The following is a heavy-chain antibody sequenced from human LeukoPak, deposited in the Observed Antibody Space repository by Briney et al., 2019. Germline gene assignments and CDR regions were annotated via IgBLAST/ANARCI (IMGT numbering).Heavy chain of an antibody. CDR3: ARDGVAEDLDTNNWFDP. CDR2: IYYSEST. J-gene: IGHJ5*02. V-gene: IGHV4-59*01. Sequence: PSETLSLTCTVSGGSISSYYWSWIRQPPGKGLEWIGYIYYSESTNYNPPLKSRVTISVDTSKNQFSLKLSSVTAADTAVYYCARDGVAEDLDTNNWFDPWGQGTLVTVSS. D-gene: IGHD3/OR15-3a*01. CDR1: GGSISSYY.